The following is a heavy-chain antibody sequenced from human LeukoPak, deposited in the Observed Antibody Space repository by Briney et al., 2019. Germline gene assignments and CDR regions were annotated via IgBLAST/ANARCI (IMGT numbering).Heavy chain of an antibody. J-gene: IGHJ6*02. CDR2: ISYDGSNK. CDR3: ARVWETYRHYYYYGMDV. CDR1: GFTFSSYA. Sequence: GGSLRLSCAASGFTFSSYAMHWVRQAPGKGLEWVAVISYDGSNKYYADSVKGRFTISRDNSKNTLYLQMNSLRAEDTAVYYCARVWETYRHYYYYGMDVWGQGTTATVSS. V-gene: IGHV3-30*04. D-gene: IGHD1-26*01.